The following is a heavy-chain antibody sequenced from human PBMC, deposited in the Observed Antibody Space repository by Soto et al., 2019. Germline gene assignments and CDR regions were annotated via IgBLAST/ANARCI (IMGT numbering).Heavy chain of an antibody. V-gene: IGHV4-4*02. J-gene: IGHJ5*02. D-gene: IGHD2-15*01. Sequence: PSETLSLTCFVSGASISSTYWWSWVRQTPEKRLEWIGQIYHTGTTSYNPSLKNRVTISLDKSNNQFSLRLTSMTAADTAVYYCATLPPRIVVVMTDLPTWGQGTLVTVSS. CDR1: GASISSTYW. CDR3: ATLPPRIVVVMTDLPT. CDR2: IYHTGTT.